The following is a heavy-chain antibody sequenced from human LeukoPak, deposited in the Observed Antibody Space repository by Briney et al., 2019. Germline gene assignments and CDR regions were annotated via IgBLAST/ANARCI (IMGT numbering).Heavy chain of an antibody. J-gene: IGHJ3*01. CDR2: ISSSSTI. CDR1: GFTFNSYT. Sequence: GGSLRLSCAASGFTFNSYTMNWVRQAPGKGLEWISYISSSSTIYYADSVRGRFTISRDNAKNSLYLQMNSLRAEDTAVYYCAREGYCNITSCPRDAFDLWGQGTMVTVSS. D-gene: IGHD2-2*01. CDR3: AREGYCNITSCPRDAFDL. V-gene: IGHV3-48*04.